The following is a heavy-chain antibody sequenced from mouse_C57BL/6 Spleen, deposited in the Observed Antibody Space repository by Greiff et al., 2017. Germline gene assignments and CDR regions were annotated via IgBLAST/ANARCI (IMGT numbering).Heavy chain of an antibody. CDR1: GYAFSSSW. D-gene: IGHD2-3*01. CDR2: IYPGDGDT. CDR3: ARSGYYALDY. J-gene: IGHJ2*01. Sequence: VKLMESGPELVKPGASVKISCKASGYAFSSSWMNWVKQRPGKGLEWIGRIYPGDGDTNYNGKFKGKATLTADKSSSTAYMQLSSLTSEDSAVYFCARSGYYALDYWGQGTTLTVSS. V-gene: IGHV1-82*01.